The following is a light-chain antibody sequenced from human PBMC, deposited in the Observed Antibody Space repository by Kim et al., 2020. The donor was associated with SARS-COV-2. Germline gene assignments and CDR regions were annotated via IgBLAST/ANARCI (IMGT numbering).Light chain of an antibody. CDR2: SDA. CDR3: QSYDTSLSASV. J-gene: IGLJ3*02. V-gene: IGLV1-40*01. Sequence: QGFTISCPGGTSSLGAAYDDHCYQHLPGAAPKLLIFSDANRPSWGPARFSGYKSGTSASLAIAGRQADDEGHYYCQSYDTSLSASVFGEGTKVTVL. CDR1: TSSLGAAYD.